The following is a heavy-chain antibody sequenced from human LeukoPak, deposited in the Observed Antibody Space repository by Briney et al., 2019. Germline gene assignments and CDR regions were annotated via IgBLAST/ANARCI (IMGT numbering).Heavy chain of an antibody. CDR3: AKAVGNYRYSGSYPFDFDY. CDR2: ISDSGGSR. J-gene: IGHJ4*02. CDR1: GFTFRIYA. D-gene: IGHD1-26*01. V-gene: IGHV3-23*01. Sequence: QTGGSLRLSCAASGFTFRIYAMSWVRQAPGKGLEWVSVISDSGGSRYHADSVKGRFTISRDNSKNTLYLQMNSLRAEDTAVYYCAKAVGNYRYSGSYPFDFDYWGQGTLVTVSS.